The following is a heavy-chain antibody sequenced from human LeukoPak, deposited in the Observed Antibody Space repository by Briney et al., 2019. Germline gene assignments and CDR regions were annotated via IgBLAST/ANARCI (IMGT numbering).Heavy chain of an antibody. D-gene: IGHD1-1*01. Sequence: PGGSLRLSCAASGFTFSSYGMSWVRQAPGKGLEWVSAISGSGGSTYYADSVKGRFTISRDNSKNTLYLQMNSLRAEDTAVYYCAKSRAGTPRWGFDCWGQGTLVTVSS. CDR3: AKSRAGTPRWGFDC. J-gene: IGHJ4*02. CDR1: GFTFSSYG. CDR2: ISGSGGST. V-gene: IGHV3-23*01.